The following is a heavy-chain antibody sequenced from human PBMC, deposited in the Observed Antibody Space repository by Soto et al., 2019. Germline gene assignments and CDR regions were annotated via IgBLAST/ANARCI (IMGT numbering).Heavy chain of an antibody. CDR1: GFIFSNYG. V-gene: IGHV3-30*18. D-gene: IGHD7-27*01. J-gene: IGHJ4*01. CDR3: GKEREVKRSETWGLDY. Sequence: QAQLVQSGGGVVQPGRSLRLSCVASGFIFSNYGMHWVRQAPGKGLEWVGVISYNGKVTYYADSVKGRFVISRDASGNTLYLQMSSLSQDDTALYYCGKEREVKRSETWGLDYWGQGVMVTVSP. CDR2: ISYNGKVT.